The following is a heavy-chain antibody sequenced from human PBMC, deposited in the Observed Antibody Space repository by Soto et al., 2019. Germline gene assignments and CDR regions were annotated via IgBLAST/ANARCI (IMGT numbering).Heavy chain of an antibody. J-gene: IGHJ4*02. D-gene: IGHD7-27*01. CDR2: INHSGST. Sequence: QVQLQQWGAGLLKPSETLSLTCAVYGGSFSGYYWNWIRQPPGKGLEWIGEINHSGSTNYNPSLKSRVTLSVDTSKNQFSLNLSSVTAAVTAVYYCARGWGRIFDYWGQGTLVTVSS. V-gene: IGHV4-34*01. CDR3: ARGWGRIFDY. CDR1: GGSFSGYY.